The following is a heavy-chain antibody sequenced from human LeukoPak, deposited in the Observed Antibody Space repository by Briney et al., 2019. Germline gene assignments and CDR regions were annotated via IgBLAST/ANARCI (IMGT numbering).Heavy chain of an antibody. V-gene: IGHV3-7*04. Sequence: GGSLRLSCAASGFPFSGYWMTWVRQAPGRGLEWVATIKEDGSEAYFGDSVKGRFAISRDNAKNSLYLQMNSLRGEDTAVYYCARGGANRFDYWGQGTLVTVSS. J-gene: IGHJ4*02. CDR3: ARGGANRFDY. CDR1: GFPFSGYW. CDR2: IKEDGSEA. D-gene: IGHD3-16*01.